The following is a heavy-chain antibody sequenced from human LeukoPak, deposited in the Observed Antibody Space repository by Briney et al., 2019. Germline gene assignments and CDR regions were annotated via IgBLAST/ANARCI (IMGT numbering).Heavy chain of an antibody. CDR3: ARVRAPGITMIVVVSDAFDI. D-gene: IGHD3-22*01. V-gene: IGHV1-2*02. CDR2: INPNSGGT. J-gene: IGHJ3*02. Sequence: ASVKVSCKASGYTFTGYYMHWVRQAPGQGLEWMGWINPNSGGTNYAQKFQGRVTMTRDTSISTAYMELRRLRSDDTAVYYCARVRAPGITMIVVVSDAFDIWGQGTMVTVSS. CDR1: GYTFTGYY.